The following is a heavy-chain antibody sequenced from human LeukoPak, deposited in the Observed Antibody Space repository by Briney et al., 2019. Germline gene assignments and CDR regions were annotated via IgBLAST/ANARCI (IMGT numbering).Heavy chain of an antibody. V-gene: IGHV3-23*01. J-gene: IGHJ2*01. D-gene: IGHD6-19*01. CDR3: ARTTGTYSSGYYYWYFDL. CDR1: GLTFSTFA. Sequence: PGGSLRLSCAASGLTFSTFAMSWVRQAPGKGLEWVSPVTVNGGSTYYADSVKGRFTISRDNSKNTLYLQMNRLRAEDTAVYYCARTTGTYSSGYYYWYFDLWGRGTLVTVSS. CDR2: VTVNGGST.